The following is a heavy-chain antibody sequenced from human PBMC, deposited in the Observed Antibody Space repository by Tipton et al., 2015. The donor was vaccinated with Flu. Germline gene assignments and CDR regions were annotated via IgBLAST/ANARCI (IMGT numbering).Heavy chain of an antibody. V-gene: IGHV4-4*07. D-gene: IGHD4/OR15-4a*01. J-gene: IGHJ4*02. CDR2: IYNSGTS. Sequence: TLSLTCTVSGASISTYYWSWIRQPAGKGLEWIGRIYNSGTSNYNPSLQNRVTVSFDTPKNQISLRLRSVTAADTAVYYCARDRRAMGLFLDYWGQGKLVTVSS. CDR1: GASISTYY. CDR3: ARDRRAMGLFLDY.